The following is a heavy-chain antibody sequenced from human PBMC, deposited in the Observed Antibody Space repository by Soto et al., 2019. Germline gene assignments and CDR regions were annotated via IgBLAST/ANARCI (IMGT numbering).Heavy chain of an antibody. CDR1: GGSFSTYY. V-gene: IGHV4-34*01. J-gene: IGHJ3*02. CDR3: ARGGSNDWQVAFDI. CDR2: INHSGSN. Sequence: QLQQWGAGLLKPSETLSLTCVVSGGSFSTYYYNWIRQSPGKGLEWFGEINHSGSNNYSPSLKSRVTMSLDTSKNQFSLKLTSVTAADTAVYYCARGGSNDWQVAFDIWGQGTMVTVSS. D-gene: IGHD3-9*01.